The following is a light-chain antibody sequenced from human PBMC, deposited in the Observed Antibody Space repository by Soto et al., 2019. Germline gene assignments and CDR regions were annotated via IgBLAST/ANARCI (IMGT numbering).Light chain of an antibody. Sequence: DIQMTQSPSSLSASVGGRGTLTCQASRDISNYLNCYLQKPGKAPKLLIYDASSLQSGVPSRFSGSGSGTDFTLTISSLQPEDFATYYCQQTYTTPRDFGQGTQLDIK. CDR1: RDISNY. CDR3: QQTYTTPRD. CDR2: DAS. V-gene: IGKV1-39*01. J-gene: IGKJ5*01.